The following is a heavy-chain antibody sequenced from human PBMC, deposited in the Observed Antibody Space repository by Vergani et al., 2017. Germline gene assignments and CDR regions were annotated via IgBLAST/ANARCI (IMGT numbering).Heavy chain of an antibody. CDR2: ISSSSSYI. CDR3: ARSDDSSGYARY. CDR1: GFTFSSYS. Sequence: EVQLVESGGGLVKPGGSLRLSCAASGFTFSSYSMNWVRQAPGKGLEWVSSISSSSSYIYYADSVKGRFTISRDNAKNSLYLQMNSLRAEDTAVYYCARSDDSSGYARYWGQGTLVTVSS. V-gene: IGHV3-21*04. J-gene: IGHJ4*02. D-gene: IGHD3-22*01.